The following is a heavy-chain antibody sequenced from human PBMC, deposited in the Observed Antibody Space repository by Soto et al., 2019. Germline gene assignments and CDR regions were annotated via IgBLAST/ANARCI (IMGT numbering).Heavy chain of an antibody. D-gene: IGHD6-19*01. Sequence: DVQLWESGGGLVQPGGSLRLSCAASGFTFTNYAVSWVRQAPGKGLEWVSAISGSGSRTYYADSVKGRFTISRDNSKKTVHLQMNSLRGEDTAVYYCARETDYGSGRKVFDYWGQGTLVTVSS. J-gene: IGHJ4*02. CDR1: GFTFTNYA. V-gene: IGHV3-23*01. CDR2: ISGSGSRT. CDR3: ARETDYGSGRKVFDY.